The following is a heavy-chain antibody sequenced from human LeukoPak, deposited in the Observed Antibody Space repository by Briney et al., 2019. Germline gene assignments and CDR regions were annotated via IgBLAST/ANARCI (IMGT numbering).Heavy chain of an antibody. J-gene: IGHJ5*02. CDR1: GGSISSSSYY. Sequence: SETLSLTCTVSGGSISSSSYYWGWIRQPPGKGLEWLGEINHSGSTNHNPSLKSRVTISVDTSKNQFSLKLSSVTTADTAVYYCARERYCGGDCYPDNWFDPWGQGTLVTVSS. CDR3: ARERYCGGDCYPDNWFDP. CDR2: INHSGST. D-gene: IGHD2-21*02. V-gene: IGHV4-39*07.